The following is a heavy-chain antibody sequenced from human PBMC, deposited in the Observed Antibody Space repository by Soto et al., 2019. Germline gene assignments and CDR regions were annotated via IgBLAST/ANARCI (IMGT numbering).Heavy chain of an antibody. J-gene: IGHJ6*03. CDR2: TYYRSRWCN. D-gene: IGHD1-7*01. V-gene: IGHV6-1*01. CDR3: AGTTSHQWYYMDV. CDR1: GDSVSSNSAA. Sequence: SQTLSLTCAISGDSVSSNSAAWNWIRLSPSRGLEWLARTYYRSRWCNDYAVSVRSRITVNPDTSKNQFSLQLTSVTPEDTAVYYCAGTTSHQWYYMDVWGKGTTVTVS.